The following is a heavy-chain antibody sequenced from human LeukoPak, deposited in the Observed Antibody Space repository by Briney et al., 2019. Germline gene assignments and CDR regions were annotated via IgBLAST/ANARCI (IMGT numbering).Heavy chain of an antibody. V-gene: IGHV1-69*13. CDR1: GGTFSSYA. J-gene: IGHJ3*02. CDR3: ARARLLWFGELRGAFDI. D-gene: IGHD3-10*01. Sequence: SVKVSCKASGGTFSSYAISWVRQAPGQGLEWMGGIIPIFGTANYAQKFQGRVTITADESTSTAYMELSSLRSEDTAVYYCARARLLWFGELRGAFDIWGQGTMVTVSS. CDR2: IIPIFGTA.